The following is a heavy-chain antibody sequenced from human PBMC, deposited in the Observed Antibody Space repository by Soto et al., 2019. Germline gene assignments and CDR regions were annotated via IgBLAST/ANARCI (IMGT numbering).Heavy chain of an antibody. CDR3: VRAPSLKGASDY. Sequence: SQTLSLTCVISGDSVSSNSAAWDWIRQSPSRGLEWLGRIYYRSKWYNDYAVSVKSRITINPDTSKNQFSLRLNSVTPEDTAVYYCVRAPSLKGASDYWGQGTLVTVSS. CDR2: IYYRSKWYN. D-gene: IGHD3-16*01. V-gene: IGHV6-1*01. J-gene: IGHJ4*02. CDR1: GDSVSSNSAA.